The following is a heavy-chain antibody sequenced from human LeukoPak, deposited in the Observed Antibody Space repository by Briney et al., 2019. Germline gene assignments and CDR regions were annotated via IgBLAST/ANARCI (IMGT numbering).Heavy chain of an antibody. Sequence: GGSLRLSCAASGFTFSSYEMHWVRQAPGKGLEWVAVISYDGSNKYYADSVKGRFTISRDNSKNTLYLQMNSLRAEDTAVYYCAKDSSGYYDSSGYWGDAFDIWGQGTMVTVSS. CDR2: ISYDGSNK. D-gene: IGHD3-22*01. CDR3: AKDSSGYYDSSGYWGDAFDI. J-gene: IGHJ3*02. V-gene: IGHV3-30*18. CDR1: GFTFSSYE.